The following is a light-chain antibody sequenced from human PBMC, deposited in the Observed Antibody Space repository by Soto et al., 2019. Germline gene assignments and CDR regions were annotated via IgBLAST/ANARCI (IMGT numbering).Light chain of an antibody. J-gene: IGLJ1*01. CDR2: EVS. CDR3: SSYTSSSFYV. Sequence: QSVLTQAASVSGSPGQSITISCTGTSSDVGGYNYVSWYQQHPGKAPKLMIYEVSNRPSGVSNRFSGSKSGNTASLTISGLQAEDEADYYCSSYTSSSFYVFGTGTKVTVL. V-gene: IGLV2-14*01. CDR1: SSDVGGYNY.